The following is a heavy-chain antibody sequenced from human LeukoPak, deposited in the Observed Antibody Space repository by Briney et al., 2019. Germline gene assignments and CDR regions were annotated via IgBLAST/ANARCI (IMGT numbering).Heavy chain of an antibody. CDR3: ARVPGYSGHDWGEDY. J-gene: IGHJ4*02. D-gene: IGHD5-12*01. CDR1: GYTFTSYG. CDR2: ISAYNGNT. V-gene: IGHV1-18*01. Sequence: ASVKVSCKASGYTFTSYGISWVRQAPGQGLEWMGWISAYNGNTNYAQKLQGRVTMTTDTSTSTAYMELRSLRSDDTAVYYCARVPGYSGHDWGEDYWGQGTLVTVSS.